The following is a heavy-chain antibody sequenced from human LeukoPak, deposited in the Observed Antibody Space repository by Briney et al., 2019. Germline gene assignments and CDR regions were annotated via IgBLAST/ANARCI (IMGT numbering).Heavy chain of an antibody. Sequence: GGSLRLSCAASGFTFSSHWMAWVRQAPGKGLEWVANIKYDGSEKYYVDSVKGRFTISRDNAKNYTYLQMNSLRAEDMAVYYCARDRIVGATAFSFHPWGQGTLVTVSS. CDR1: GFTFSSHW. CDR2: IKYDGSEK. CDR3: ARDRIVGATAFSFHP. J-gene: IGHJ5*02. D-gene: IGHD1-26*01. V-gene: IGHV3-7*01.